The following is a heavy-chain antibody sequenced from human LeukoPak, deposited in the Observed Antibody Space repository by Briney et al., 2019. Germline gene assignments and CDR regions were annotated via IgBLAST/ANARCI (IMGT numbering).Heavy chain of an antibody. V-gene: IGHV3-23*01. CDR2: ISDGGSRT. D-gene: IGHD7-27*01. CDR1: GFSFSSYA. J-gene: IGHJ4*02. Sequence: PGGSLRLSCAASGFSFSSYAVSWVRQAPGRGLEWVSGISDGGSRTYYADSVKGRFTISRDDSKNTLYLQMNSRRAEDTAVYYCAKVQLGIGVDYWGQGALVTVSS. CDR3: AKVQLGIGVDY.